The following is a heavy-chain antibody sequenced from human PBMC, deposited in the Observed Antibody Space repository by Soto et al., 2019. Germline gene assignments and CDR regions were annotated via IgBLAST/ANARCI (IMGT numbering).Heavy chain of an antibody. CDR1: GGSISSSSYY. J-gene: IGHJ4*02. V-gene: IGHV4-39*01. Sequence: QLQLQESGPGLVKPSETLSLTCTVSGGSISSSSYYWGWIRQPPGKGLEWIGSIYYSGSTYYNPSLKSRVTISADTSKNQFSLKLSSVTAADTAVYYCVVKNNSILRWLGTGTSFLPDYWGQGTLVTVSS. CDR2: IYYSGST. CDR3: VVKNNSILRWLGTGTSFLPDY. D-gene: IGHD1-7*01.